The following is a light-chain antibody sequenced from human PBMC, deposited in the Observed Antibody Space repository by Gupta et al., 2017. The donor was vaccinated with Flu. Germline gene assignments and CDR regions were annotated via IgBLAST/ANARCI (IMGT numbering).Light chain of an antibody. CDR1: QSLLHSNGYNY. CDR3: MQALQTPPYT. Sequence: IVMTESQLSLPVTPGEPASISCRSSQSLLHSNGYNYLDWYLQKPGQSPQLLIYLGSNRASGVPDRFSGSGSGTDFTLKISRVEAEDVGVYYCMQALQTPPYTFGQGTKLEIK. J-gene: IGKJ2*01. CDR2: LGS. V-gene: IGKV2-28*01.